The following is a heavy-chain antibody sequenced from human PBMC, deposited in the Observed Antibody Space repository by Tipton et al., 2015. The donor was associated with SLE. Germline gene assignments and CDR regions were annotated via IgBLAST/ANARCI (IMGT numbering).Heavy chain of an antibody. V-gene: IGHV4-61*02. CDR3: ARHDYDLNGYHQHYFDY. CDR1: GGSISSSSYY. Sequence: LRLSCTVSGGSISSSSYYWGWIRQPAGKGLEWIGRIYSSGSTNENLSLKSRVPISKDTSKNQFSLKLSSVTAADTAVYYCARHDYDLNGYHQHYFDYWGQGTLVTVSS. J-gene: IGHJ4*02. D-gene: IGHD3-22*01. CDR2: IYSSGST.